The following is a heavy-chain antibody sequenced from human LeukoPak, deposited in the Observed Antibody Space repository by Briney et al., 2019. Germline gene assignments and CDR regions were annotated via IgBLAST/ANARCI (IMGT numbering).Heavy chain of an antibody. CDR2: IYYSGST. D-gene: IGHD3-22*01. CDR3: ARVDADTKGLDY. V-gene: IGHV4-30-4*01. CDR1: GGSISSGDYY. J-gene: IGHJ4*02. Sequence: SQTLSLTCTVPGGSISSGDYYWSWIRQPPGKGLEWIGYIYYSGSTYYNPSLKSRVTISVDTSKNQFSLKLSSVTAADTAVYYCARVDADTKGLDYWGQGTLVTVSS.